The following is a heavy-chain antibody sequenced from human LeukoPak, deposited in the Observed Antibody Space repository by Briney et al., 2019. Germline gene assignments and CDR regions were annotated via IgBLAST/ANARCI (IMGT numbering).Heavy chain of an antibody. CDR3: ARDSGWLQLGAHYYYGMDV. Sequence: PSETLSLTCTVSGGSISSGGYYWSWIRQHPGKGLEWIGYIYYSGSTYYNPSLKSRVTISVDTSKNQFSLKLSSVTAADTAVYYCARDSGWLQLGAHYYYGMDVWGQGTTVTVSS. J-gene: IGHJ6*02. CDR2: IYYSGST. D-gene: IGHD5-24*01. V-gene: IGHV4-31*03. CDR1: GGSISSGGYY.